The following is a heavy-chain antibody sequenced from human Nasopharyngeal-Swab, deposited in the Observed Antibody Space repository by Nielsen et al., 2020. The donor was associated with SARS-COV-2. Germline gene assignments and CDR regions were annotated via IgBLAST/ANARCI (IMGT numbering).Heavy chain of an antibody. D-gene: IGHD3-22*01. CDR2: IYYSGST. J-gene: IGHJ3*02. V-gene: IGHV4-31*03. CDR3: ARAPITMIVVVDAFDI. Sequence: LRLSCTVPGGSISSGGYYWSWIRQHPGKGLEWIGYIYYSGSTYYNPSLKSRVTISVDTSKNQFSLKLSSVTAADTAVYYCARAPITMIVVVDAFDIWGQGTMVTVSS. CDR1: GGSISSGGYY.